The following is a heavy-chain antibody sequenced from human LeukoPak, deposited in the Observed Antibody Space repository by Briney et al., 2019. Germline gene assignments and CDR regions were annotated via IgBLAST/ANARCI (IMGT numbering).Heavy chain of an antibody. Sequence: GGSLRLSCVGSGFPFSRHWMHWVRQAPGKGLVWVSRVYDDGSRPAYADSVKGRFTISRDNAENTVYLQMNSLRVEDTAVYCCARGLRDDYGTDVWGQGATVTVSS. CDR3: ARGLRDDYGTDV. V-gene: IGHV3-74*03. CDR1: GFPFSRHW. CDR2: VYDDGSRP. J-gene: IGHJ6*02.